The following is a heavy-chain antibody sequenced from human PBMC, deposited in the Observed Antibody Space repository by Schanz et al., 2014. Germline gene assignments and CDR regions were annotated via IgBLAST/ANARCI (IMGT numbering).Heavy chain of an antibody. CDR1: GYTFVSYS. V-gene: IGHV1-46*03. J-gene: IGHJ4*02. D-gene: IGHD3-22*01. CDR2: VNPSVRGT. CDR3: AGAFDSSGYYFDY. Sequence: QVQLVQSWAEVKGPGASVKVSCKASGYTFVSYSMHWVRQAPGQGLEWMGIVNPSVRGTHFAREFQGRVTVTSDTSTSAVYMELSGLRSEDTAVYYCAGAFDSSGYYFDYWGQGTLVTVSS.